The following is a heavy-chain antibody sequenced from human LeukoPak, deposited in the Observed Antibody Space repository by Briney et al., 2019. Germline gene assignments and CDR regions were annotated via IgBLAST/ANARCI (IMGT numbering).Heavy chain of an antibody. D-gene: IGHD3-3*01. V-gene: IGHV1-2*02. J-gene: IGHJ5*02. CDR1: GYTFTGYY. CDR3: ARVSRITIFRVAKYNWFDP. Sequence: GASVKVSCKASGYTFTGYYMHWVRQAPGQGLEWMGWINPNSGGTNYAQKFQGRVTMTRDTSISTAYMELSRLRSDDTAVYYCARVSRITIFRVAKYNWFDPWGQGTLVTVSS. CDR2: INPNSGGT.